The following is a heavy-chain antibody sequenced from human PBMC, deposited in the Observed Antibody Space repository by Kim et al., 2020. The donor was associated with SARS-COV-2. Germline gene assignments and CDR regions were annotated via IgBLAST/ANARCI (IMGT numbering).Heavy chain of an antibody. CDR2: GST. Sequence: GSTSYAQKFQGRVTMTRDTSTSTVYRELSSLRSEDTAVYYCARQLVEWDYWGQGTLVTVSS. D-gene: IGHD3-3*01. CDR3: ARQLVEWDY. J-gene: IGHJ4*02. V-gene: IGHV1-46*01.